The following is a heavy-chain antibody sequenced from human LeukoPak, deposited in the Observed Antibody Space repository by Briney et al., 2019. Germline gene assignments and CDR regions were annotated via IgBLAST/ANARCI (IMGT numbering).Heavy chain of an antibody. V-gene: IGHV3-21*01. CDR2: ISSSSTYI. D-gene: IGHD2-8*01. J-gene: IGHJ3*02. CDR1: QFTFNSYS. Sequence: GGSLRLSCADSQFTFNSYSMNWVRQAPGKGLEWVSSISSSSTYIYYADSVKGRFTISRDNTKKSLFLQMNSLRAEDTAVYYCARDPGYCFNGVCPDDAFDIWGQGTMVTVSS. CDR3: ARDPGYCFNGVCPDDAFDI.